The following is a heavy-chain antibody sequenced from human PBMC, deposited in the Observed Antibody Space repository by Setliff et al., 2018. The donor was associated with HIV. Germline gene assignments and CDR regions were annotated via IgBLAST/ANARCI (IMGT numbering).Heavy chain of an antibody. Sequence: ASVKVSCKASGYTFSSYDINWMRQATGQGLEWMGWMNPNSGNTGYAQKFQGRVTMTRDTSISTAYMELSNLKFEDTAVYYCARARRDSYDRGRRNHYYIDVWGKGTTVTVSS. CDR2: MNPNSGNT. J-gene: IGHJ6*03. CDR1: GYTFSSYD. D-gene: IGHD3-22*01. CDR3: ARARRDSYDRGRRNHYYIDV. V-gene: IGHV1-8*02.